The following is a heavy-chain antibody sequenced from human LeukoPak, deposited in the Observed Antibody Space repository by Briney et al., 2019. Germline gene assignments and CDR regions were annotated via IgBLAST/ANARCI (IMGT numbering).Heavy chain of an antibody. CDR2: IYYSGST. V-gene: IGHV4-59*01. D-gene: IGHD3-22*01. J-gene: IGHJ4*02. CDR1: GGSISSYY. CDR3: ARQGPHHYDSSGYYYHY. Sequence: SETLSLTCTVSGGSISSYYWSRIRQPPGKGLEWIGYIYYSGSTNYNPSLKSRVTISVDTSKNQFSLKLSSVTAADTAVYYCARQGPHHYDSSGYYYHYWGQGTLVTVSP.